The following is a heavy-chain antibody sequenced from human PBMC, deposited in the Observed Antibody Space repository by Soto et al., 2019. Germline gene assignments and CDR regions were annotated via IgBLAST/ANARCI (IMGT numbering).Heavy chain of an antibody. V-gene: IGHV1-69*13. CDR1: GYTFTSYD. D-gene: IGHD3-16*01. CDR2: IIPIFGTA. Sequence: SVKVSCKASGYTFTSYDISWVRQAPGQGLEWMGGIIPIFGTANYAQKFQGRVTITADESTSTAYMDLSSLRSEDTAVYYCASGYCDTFGGFDYWGQGTLVTVSS. J-gene: IGHJ4*02. CDR3: ASGYCDTFGGFDY.